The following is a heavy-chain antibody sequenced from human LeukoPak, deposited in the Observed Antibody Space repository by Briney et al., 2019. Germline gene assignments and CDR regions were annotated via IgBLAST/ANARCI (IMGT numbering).Heavy chain of an antibody. V-gene: IGHV1-2*06. CDR2: INPNSGGT. D-gene: IGHD4-17*01. Sequence: ASVNVSCKASGYTFSGYYMYWVRQAPGQGLECLGRINPNSGGTNYAQKFQGRVTMTRDTSISTAYMELSRLRSDDTAVYYCARGLYGDQNWFDPWGQGTLVTVSS. J-gene: IGHJ5*02. CDR1: GYTFSGYY. CDR3: ARGLYGDQNWFDP.